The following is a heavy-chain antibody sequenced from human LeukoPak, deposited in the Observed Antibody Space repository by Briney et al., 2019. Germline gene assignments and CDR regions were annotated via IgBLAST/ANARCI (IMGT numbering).Heavy chain of an antibody. Sequence: SETLSLTCAVYGGSFSGYYWSWIRQPPGKGLEWIGEINHSGSTNYNPSLKSRVTISVDTSKNQFSLKLSSVTAADTAVYYCARDTFGSHDYWGQGTLVTVSS. J-gene: IGHJ4*02. CDR1: GGSFSGYY. CDR3: ARDTFGSHDY. CDR2: INHSGST. V-gene: IGHV4-34*01. D-gene: IGHD3-16*01.